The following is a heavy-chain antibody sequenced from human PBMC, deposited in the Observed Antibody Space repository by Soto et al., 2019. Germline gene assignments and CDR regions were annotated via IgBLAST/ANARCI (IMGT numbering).Heavy chain of an antibody. J-gene: IGHJ4*02. D-gene: IGHD3-22*01. CDR2: IDPSDSYT. Sequence: GESLKISCKGSGYSFTSYCISWVRQMPGKGLEWMGRIDPSDSYTNYSPSFQGHVTISADKSISTAYLQWSSLKASDTAMYYCASHSGPGIRTYYYDSSGFDWGQGTLVTVSS. V-gene: IGHV5-10-1*01. CDR3: ASHSGPGIRTYYYDSSGFD. CDR1: GYSFTSYC.